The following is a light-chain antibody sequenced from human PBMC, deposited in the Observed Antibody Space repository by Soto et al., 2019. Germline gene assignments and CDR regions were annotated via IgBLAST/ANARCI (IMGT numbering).Light chain of an antibody. CDR3: QQYGSSTKT. CDR2: DAS. V-gene: IGKV3-20*01. Sequence: EIVLTQSPSTLSLSPGERATLSWRASQSVSSYLAWYQQKPGQAPRLLIYDASNRATGIPDRFSGSGSGTDFTLTISRLEPEDFAVYYCQQYGSSTKTFGQGTKVDI. CDR1: QSVSSY. J-gene: IGKJ1*01.